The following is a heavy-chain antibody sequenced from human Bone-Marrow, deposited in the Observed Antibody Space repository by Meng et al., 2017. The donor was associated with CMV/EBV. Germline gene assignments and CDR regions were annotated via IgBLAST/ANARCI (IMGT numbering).Heavy chain of an antibody. CDR1: GFTFSSYS. CDR3: ATIEAIGPENQGDAFDI. Sequence: GESLKISCAASGFTFSSYSMNWVRQAPGKGLEWVSSISSSSSYIYYADSVKGRFTISRDNAKNSLYLQMSSLRAEDTAVYYCATIEAIGPENQGDAFDIWGQGTRVTGSS. V-gene: IGHV3-21*01. D-gene: IGHD1-14*01. J-gene: IGHJ3*02. CDR2: ISSSSSYI.